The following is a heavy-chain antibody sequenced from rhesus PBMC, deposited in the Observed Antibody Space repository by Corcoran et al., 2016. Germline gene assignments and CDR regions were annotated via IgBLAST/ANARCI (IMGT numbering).Heavy chain of an antibody. Sequence: QVQLQESGPGLVKPSETLSLTCAVSGGSITTGSYYWSWYRPPPGKVLEWIGYNTNSGSNSYNPSLKSRVTISTDTSKNQFSLKVTSVIAADTAIYYCARFPGYYPNFDYWGQGVLVTVSS. V-gene: IGHV4-122*02. J-gene: IGHJ4*01. CDR2: NTNSGSN. CDR1: GGSITTGSYY. D-gene: IGHD3-28*01. CDR3: ARFPGYYPNFDY.